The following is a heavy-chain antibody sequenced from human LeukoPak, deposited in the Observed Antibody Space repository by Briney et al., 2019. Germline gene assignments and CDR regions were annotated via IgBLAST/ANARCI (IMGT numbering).Heavy chain of an antibody. D-gene: IGHD4-17*01. CDR1: GFTFSSYA. Sequence: GGSLRLSCAASGFTFSSYATSWVRQAPGKGLEWVSAISGSGGSTYYADSVKGRFTISRDNSKNTLYLQMNSLRAEDTAVYYCATVNQAPYGDHRESDYWGQGTLVTVSS. V-gene: IGHV3-23*01. CDR3: ATVNQAPYGDHRESDY. J-gene: IGHJ4*02. CDR2: ISGSGGST.